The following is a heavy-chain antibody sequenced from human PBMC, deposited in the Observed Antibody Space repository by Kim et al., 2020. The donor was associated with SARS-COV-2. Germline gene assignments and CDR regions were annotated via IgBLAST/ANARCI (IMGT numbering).Heavy chain of an antibody. CDR1: GFTFSSYA. CDR3: AKLRSYSSDWYWFDP. Sequence: GGSLRLSCAASGFTFSSYAMSWVRQAPGKGLEWVSGISGGGGITYYADSVKGRFTISRDNSKNTLYLQMNSLRAEDTAIYHCAKLRSYSSDWYWFDPWGQGTLVTVSS. CDR2: ISGGGGIT. D-gene: IGHD6-19*01. J-gene: IGHJ5*02. V-gene: IGHV3-23*01.